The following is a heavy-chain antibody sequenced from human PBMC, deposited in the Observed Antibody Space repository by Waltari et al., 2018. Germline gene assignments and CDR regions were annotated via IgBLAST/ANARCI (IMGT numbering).Heavy chain of an antibody. V-gene: IGHV1-69-2*01. J-gene: IGHJ4*02. CDR3: AIGGVRDGYQINIFDY. D-gene: IGHD3-16*01. CDR1: GYTFTDYY. Sequence: EVQLVQSGAEVKKPGATVKISCKASGYTFTDYYMHWVQQAPGKGLEWMGRVDPEDGETIYAEKFQGRVTITADTSTDTAYMELSSLRSEDTAVYYCAIGGVRDGYQINIFDYWGQGTLVTVSS. CDR2: VDPEDGET.